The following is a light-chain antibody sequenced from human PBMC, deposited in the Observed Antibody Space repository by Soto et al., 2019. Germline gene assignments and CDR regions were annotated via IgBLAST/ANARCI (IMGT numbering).Light chain of an antibody. CDR1: TSDLGRYKF. V-gene: IGLV2-14*01. CDR3: SSSTNTSTLLI. Sequence: QSALTQPASVSGSPGQSITLSCTGTTSDLGRYKFVSWYQQYPGKAPRLMMYEVRNRPSGVSDRFSGSKSGNTASLTISGLQAEDEAIYYCSSSTNTSTLLIFGGGTKLTVL. J-gene: IGLJ2*01. CDR2: EVR.